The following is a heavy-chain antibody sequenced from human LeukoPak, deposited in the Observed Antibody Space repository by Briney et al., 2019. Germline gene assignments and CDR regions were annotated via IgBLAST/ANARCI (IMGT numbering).Heavy chain of an antibody. J-gene: IGHJ2*01. D-gene: IGHD6-13*01. CDR2: IYYSGST. V-gene: IGHV4-59*01. Sequence: SETLSLTCSVSGGSISSYYWSWSRQPTGKGLKWIGYIYYSGSTNYNPSLKSRVIISVDTSKNQFSLKLSSVTAADTAFYYCARVYYSRSYDYWYFDLWGRGTLVTVSS. CDR1: GGSISSYY. CDR3: ARVYYSRSYDYWYFDL.